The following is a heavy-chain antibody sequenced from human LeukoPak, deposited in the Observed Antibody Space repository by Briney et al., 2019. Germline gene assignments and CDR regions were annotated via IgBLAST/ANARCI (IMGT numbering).Heavy chain of an antibody. D-gene: IGHD2-2*01. V-gene: IGHV4-39*01. CDR1: GGSISSSSYY. CDR3: ARSPVIVVVPAAYNWFDP. Sequence: SETLSLTCTVSGGSISSSSYYWGWIRQPPGKGLEWIGSIYYSGSTYYNPSLKSRVTISVDTSKNQFSLKLSSVTAADTAVYYCARSPVIVVVPAAYNWFDPWGQGTLVTVSS. CDR2: IYYSGST. J-gene: IGHJ5*02.